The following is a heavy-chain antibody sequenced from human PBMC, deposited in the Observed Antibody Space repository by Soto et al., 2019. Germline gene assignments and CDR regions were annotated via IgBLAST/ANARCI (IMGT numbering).Heavy chain of an antibody. CDR2: IIPIFGTA. CDR3: ARAGVPGIAAAGTSPHSYYYGLDV. D-gene: IGHD6-13*01. J-gene: IGHJ6*02. CDR1: GGTFISYA. V-gene: IGHV1-69*13. Sequence: ASVKVSCKASGGTFISYAISWVRQAPGQGLEWMGGIIPIFGTANYAQKFQGRVTITADESTRTAYMELSSLRSEDTAMYYCARAGVPGIAAAGTSPHSYYYGLDVWGQGTTVTVSS.